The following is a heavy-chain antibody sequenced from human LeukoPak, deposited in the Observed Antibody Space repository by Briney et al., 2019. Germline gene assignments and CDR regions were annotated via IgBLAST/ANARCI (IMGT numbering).Heavy chain of an antibody. J-gene: IGHJ4*02. CDR2: IYPGDSDT. V-gene: IGHV5-51*01. CDR3: ARWTIVATITSHLDY. CDR1: GYSFTNYW. Sequence: GESLKISCKGSGYSFTNYWIGWVRQMPGKGLEWMGIIYPGDSDTKYSPSFQGQVTFSADKSISTAYLQWSSLKASDTAMYYCARWTIVATITSHLDYWGQGTLVTVSS. D-gene: IGHD5-12*01.